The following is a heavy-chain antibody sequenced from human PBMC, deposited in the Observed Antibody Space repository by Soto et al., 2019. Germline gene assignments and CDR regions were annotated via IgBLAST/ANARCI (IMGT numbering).Heavy chain of an antibody. D-gene: IGHD2-15*01. CDR2: IYYSGST. Sequence: PSETLSLTCTVPGGSIISYYWSCILQPPVKGLEWIGYIYYSGSTNYNPSLKSRVTISVDTSKNQFSLKLSSVTAADTAVYYCARGDKYYYYYGMDVWGQGTTVTVSS. CDR3: ARGDKYYYYYGMDV. J-gene: IGHJ6*02. V-gene: IGHV4-59*01. CDR1: GGSIISYY.